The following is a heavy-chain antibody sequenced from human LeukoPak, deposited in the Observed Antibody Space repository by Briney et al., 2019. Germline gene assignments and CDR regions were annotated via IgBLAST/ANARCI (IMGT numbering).Heavy chain of an antibody. Sequence: SETLSLTCTVSGGSISSGGYYWSWIRQHPGKGLEWIGYIYYSGSTYYNPSLKSRVTISVDTSKNQFSLKLSSVTAADTAAYYRAREGIYYYDSSGYYRWGQGTLVTVSS. CDR3: AREGIYYYDSSGYYR. D-gene: IGHD3-22*01. J-gene: IGHJ5*02. CDR1: GGSISSGGYY. CDR2: IYYSGST. V-gene: IGHV4-31*03.